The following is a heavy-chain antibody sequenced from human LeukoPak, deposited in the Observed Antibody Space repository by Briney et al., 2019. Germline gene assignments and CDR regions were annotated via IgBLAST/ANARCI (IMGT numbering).Heavy chain of an antibody. CDR3: ARGLFSVELFDC. CDR1: GGTFSSYA. J-gene: IGHJ4*02. CDR2: IIPIFGTA. D-gene: IGHD1-7*01. Sequence: SVKVSCKASGGTFSSYAISWVRQAPGQGLEWMGGIIPIFGTANYAQKFQGRVTITADESTSTAYMELSSLRSEDTAVYYCARGLFSVELFDCWGQGTLVTVSS. V-gene: IGHV1-69*01.